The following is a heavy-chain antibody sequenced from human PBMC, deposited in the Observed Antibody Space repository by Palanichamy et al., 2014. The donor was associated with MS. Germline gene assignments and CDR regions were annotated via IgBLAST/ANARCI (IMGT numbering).Heavy chain of an antibody. D-gene: IGHD3-22*01. CDR2: ISSSSSYI. Sequence: EVQLVESGGGLVKPGGSLRLSCAASGFTFSSYSMNWVRQAPGKGLEWVSSISSSSSYIYYADSVKGRFTISRDNAKSSLYLQMNSLRAEDTAVYYCARDYYDSSGYLNPVQHWGQGTLVTVSS. V-gene: IGHV3-21*01. CDR1: GFTFSSYS. CDR3: ARDYYDSSGYLNPVQH. J-gene: IGHJ1*01.